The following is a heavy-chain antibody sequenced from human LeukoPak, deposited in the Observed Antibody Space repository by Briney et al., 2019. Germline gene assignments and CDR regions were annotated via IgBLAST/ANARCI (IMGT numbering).Heavy chain of an antibody. CDR1: GGTFSSYA. CDR2: IIPILGIA. CDR3: ARAFGYCSGGSCYTPPYYFDY. V-gene: IGHV1-69*04. D-gene: IGHD2-15*01. J-gene: IGHJ4*02. Sequence: SVKASCKASGGTFSSYAISWVRQAPGQGLEWMGRIIPILGIANYAQKFQGRVTITADKSTSTAYMELSSLRSEDTAVYYCARAFGYCSGGSCYTPPYYFDYWGQGTLVTVSS.